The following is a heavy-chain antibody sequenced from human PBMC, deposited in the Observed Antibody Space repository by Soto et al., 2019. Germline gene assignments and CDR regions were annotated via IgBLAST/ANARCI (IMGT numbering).Heavy chain of an antibody. CDR2: ISTPKGDT. J-gene: IGHJ4*02. CDR1: GYTFTSYG. V-gene: IGHV1-18*01. Sequence: ASVKVSCKTSGYTFTSYGIAWVRQAPGQGLEWMGWISTPKGDTNYAQKFQGRVTMTTDTSTRTDYMELRILRSDVTALYYCATRCPTFDFWGQGTLVTVSS. CDR3: ATRCPTFDF.